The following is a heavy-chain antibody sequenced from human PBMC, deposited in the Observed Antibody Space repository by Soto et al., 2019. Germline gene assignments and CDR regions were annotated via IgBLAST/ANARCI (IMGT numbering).Heavy chain of an antibody. Sequence: HPGGSLRLSCAASGFTFDDYAMHWVRQAPGKGLEWVSLISWDGGSTYYADSVKGRFTISRDNSKNSLYLQMNSLRAEDTALYYCAKDPGAKLRFFKSYYYYGMDVWGQGTTVTVSS. D-gene: IGHD3-3*01. CDR2: ISWDGGST. J-gene: IGHJ6*02. V-gene: IGHV3-43D*04. CDR3: AKDPGAKLRFFKSYYYYGMDV. CDR1: GFTFDDYA.